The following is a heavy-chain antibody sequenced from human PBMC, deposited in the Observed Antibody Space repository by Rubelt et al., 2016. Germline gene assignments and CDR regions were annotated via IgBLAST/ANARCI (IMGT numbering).Heavy chain of an antibody. J-gene: IGHJ4*02. D-gene: IGHD3-10*01. Sequence: GLEWVSCISGSGTPMYYADSVKGRFTISRDNAKNSLYLQMSSLRAEDTAVYYCANFGELLWGQGTLVTVSS. CDR3: ANFGELL. V-gene: IGHV3-11*04. CDR2: ISGSGTPM.